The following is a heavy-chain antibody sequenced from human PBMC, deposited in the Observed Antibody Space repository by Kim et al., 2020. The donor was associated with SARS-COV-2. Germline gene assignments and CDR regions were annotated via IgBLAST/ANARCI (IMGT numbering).Heavy chain of an antibody. CDR1: GFTFTGYY. V-gene: IGHV1-2*02. CDR3: SRDIDGEYSSGSYFEY. Sequence: ASVKVSCQASGFTFTGYYMHWVRRAPGQGLEWMGWINPNTGDTNSAQTFQGRITLTRDTSINAAYMELSGLTSDDTAVYYCSRDIDGEYSSGSYFEYWGQGTLVTVSS. J-gene: IGHJ4*02. CDR2: INPNTGDT. D-gene: IGHD6-19*01.